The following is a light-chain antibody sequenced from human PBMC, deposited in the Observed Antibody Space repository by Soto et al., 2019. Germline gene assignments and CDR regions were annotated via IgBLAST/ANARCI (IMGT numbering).Light chain of an antibody. Sequence: DIQMTQSPSSLSASVGDRVTITCRASQSISSYLNWYQQIPGKAPKVLIYGSSSLQSGVPSRFSGSGSGTDFTLTISSLQPEDFSTYCYHHTYSTPWTFGQGTKVEIK. CDR1: QSISSY. J-gene: IGKJ1*01. CDR2: GSS. CDR3: HHTYSTPWT. V-gene: IGKV1-39*01.